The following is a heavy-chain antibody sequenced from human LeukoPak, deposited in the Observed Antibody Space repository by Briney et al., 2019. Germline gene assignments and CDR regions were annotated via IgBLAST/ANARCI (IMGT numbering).Heavy chain of an antibody. J-gene: IGHJ4*02. D-gene: IGHD6-6*01. CDR1: GFTLSSYS. CDR2: ISSSSTHI. CDR3: ARSEHSSSSFDY. Sequence: GGSLRLSCAASGFTLSSYSMNWVRQAPGKGLEWVSFISSSSTHIYYADSVKGRFTISRDNARNSLYLQMNSLRAEDTAIYYCARSEHSSSSFDYWGQGTLVTVSS. V-gene: IGHV3-21*01.